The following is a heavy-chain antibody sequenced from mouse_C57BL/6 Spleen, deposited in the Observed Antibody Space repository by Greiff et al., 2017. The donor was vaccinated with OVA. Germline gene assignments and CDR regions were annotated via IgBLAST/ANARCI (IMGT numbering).Heavy chain of an antibody. CDR2: IDPSDSYT. D-gene: IGHD1-1*01. CDR1: GYTFTSYW. V-gene: IGHV1-59*01. J-gene: IGHJ2*01. Sequence: VQLQQPGAELVRPGTSVKLSCKASGYTFTSYWMHWVKQRPGQGLEWIGVIDPSDSYTNYNQKFKGKATFTVDTSSSTAYMQLSSLTSEDSAVYYCARNNYGSSYYFDYWGQGTTLTVSS. CDR3: ARNNYGSSYYFDY.